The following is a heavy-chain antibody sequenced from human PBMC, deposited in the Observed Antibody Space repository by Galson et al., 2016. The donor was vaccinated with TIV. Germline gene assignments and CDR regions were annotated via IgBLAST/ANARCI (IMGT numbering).Heavy chain of an antibody. J-gene: IGHJ3*01. D-gene: IGHD3-3*01. CDR2: INWNSGSV. Sequence: SLRLSCAASGFSFGDYAMHWVRQAPGKGLEWVSGINWNSGSVDFADSVKGRFTISRDNAKNSQYLQMNSLRGEDTALYYCAKAKSIFGVVPHRAFDVWGQGTTVTVSS. V-gene: IGHV3-9*01. CDR3: AKAKSIFGVVPHRAFDV. CDR1: GFSFGDYA.